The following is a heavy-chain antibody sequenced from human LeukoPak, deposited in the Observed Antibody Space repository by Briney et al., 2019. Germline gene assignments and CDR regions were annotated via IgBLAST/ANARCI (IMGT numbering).Heavy chain of an antibody. V-gene: IGHV3-74*01. J-gene: IGHJ4*02. CDR1: GFTFSSYW. CDR2: ITSDGTST. Sequence: PGGSLRLSCAASGFTFSSYWMHWVRQAPGKGLVWVSRITSDGTSTTYADSVKGRFTISRDNSKNTLYLQMNSLRAEDTAVYYCATIVPDVPATLTFDYWGQGTLVTVSS. D-gene: IGHD2-15*01. CDR3: ATIVPDVPATLTFDY.